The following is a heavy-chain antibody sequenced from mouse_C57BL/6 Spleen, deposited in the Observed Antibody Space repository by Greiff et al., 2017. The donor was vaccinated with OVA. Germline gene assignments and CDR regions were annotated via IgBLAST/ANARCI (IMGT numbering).Heavy chain of an antibody. CDR3: ARGQLRYFDV. V-gene: IGHV1-81*01. J-gene: IGHJ1*03. D-gene: IGHD6-1*01. CDR2: IYPRSGNT. Sequence: VQLQQSGAELARPGASVKLSCKASGYTFTSYGISWVKQRTGQGLEWIGEIYPRSGNTYYNEKFKGKATLTADKSSSTAYMELRSLTSEDSAVYFCARGQLRYFDVWGTGTTVTVSS. CDR1: GYTFTSYG.